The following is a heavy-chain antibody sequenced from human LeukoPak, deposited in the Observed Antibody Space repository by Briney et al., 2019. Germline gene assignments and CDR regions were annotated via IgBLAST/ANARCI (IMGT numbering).Heavy chain of an antibody. CDR1: GYTFTDYY. CDR2: INPNSGGA. J-gene: IGHJ4*02. D-gene: IGHD5-18*01. CDR3: ARDLPTFVDTLDY. Sequence: VASVKVSCKASGYTFTDYYMHWVRQAPGQGLGWMGWINPNSGGANYAQRFQGRVTMTGDTSISTAYMELSRLTSDDTAVYYCARDLPTFVDTLDYWGQGTLVTVSS. V-gene: IGHV1-2*02.